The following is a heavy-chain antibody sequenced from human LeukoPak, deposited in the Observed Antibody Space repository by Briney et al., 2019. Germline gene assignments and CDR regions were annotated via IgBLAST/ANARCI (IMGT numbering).Heavy chain of an antibody. V-gene: IGHV1-2*02. J-gene: IGHJ4*02. CDR2: INPNCGDT. CDR1: GYTFTGYY. CDR3: AKSSPTKGGELSPFDY. Sequence: ASVKVSCKASGYTFTGYYLHWVRQAPGQGLEWMGWINPNCGDTKYAQKFQGRVTMTRGTSISTAYMALSRLTSDDTVVYYCAKSSPTKGGELSPFDYWGQGTLVTVSS. D-gene: IGHD3-16*02.